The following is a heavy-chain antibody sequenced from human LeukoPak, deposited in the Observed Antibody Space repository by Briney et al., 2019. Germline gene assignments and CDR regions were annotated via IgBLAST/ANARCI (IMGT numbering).Heavy chain of an antibody. V-gene: IGHV3-23*01. Sequence: GGSLRLSCAASGFTFSSYGMHWVLQAPGKGLEWVSAISGSGGSTYYADSVKGRFTISRDNSKNTLYLQMNSLRAEDTAVYYCANSPYYYDSSGYRDYWGQGTLVTVSS. CDR3: ANSPYYYDSSGYRDY. J-gene: IGHJ4*02. CDR1: GFTFSSYG. D-gene: IGHD3-22*01. CDR2: ISGSGGST.